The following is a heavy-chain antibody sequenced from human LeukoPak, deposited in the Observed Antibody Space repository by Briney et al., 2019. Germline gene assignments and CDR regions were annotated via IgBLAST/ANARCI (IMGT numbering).Heavy chain of an antibody. CDR1: GGSISSSSYY. J-gene: IGHJ4*02. CDR2: IYYSGST. CDR3: ARHDDGYDDY. V-gene: IGHV4-39*01. Sequence: PSETLSLTCTVSGGSISSSSYYWGWIRQPPGKGLEWIGSIYYSGSTYYNPSLESRVTISVDTSKNQFSLKLSSVTAADTAVYYCARHDDGYDDYWGQGTLVTVSS. D-gene: IGHD5-24*01.